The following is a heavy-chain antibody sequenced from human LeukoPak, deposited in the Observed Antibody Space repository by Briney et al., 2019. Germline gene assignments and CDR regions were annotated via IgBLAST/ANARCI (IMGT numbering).Heavy chain of an antibody. CDR2: IGYDGSNK. D-gene: IGHD3-22*01. J-gene: IGHJ4*02. CDR1: GFSFSSYG. Sequence: PGRSLRLSCAASGFSFSSYGMHWVRQAPGKGLEWVAVIGYDGSNKYYADSVKGRFTISRDNSKNTLYLQMNSLRAEDTALYYCARGQEYYYDSSAYSKFDYWGQGTLVTVSS. V-gene: IGHV3-33*08. CDR3: ARGQEYYYDSSAYSKFDY.